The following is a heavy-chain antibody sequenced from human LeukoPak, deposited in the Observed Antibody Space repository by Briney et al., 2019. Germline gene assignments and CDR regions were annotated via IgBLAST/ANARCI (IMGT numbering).Heavy chain of an antibody. J-gene: IGHJ3*02. Sequence: SQTLSLTCTVFGGAISSGSHHWCWIRQPAGRGLEWIGRIYTSGSTNYNPSLKSRVTISVDTSKNHLSLRLKSVTAADTAVYYCARADTMMRIGAFDIWGQGTMVTVSS. V-gene: IGHV4-61*02. CDR2: IYTSGST. CDR1: GGAISSGSHH. D-gene: IGHD3-22*01. CDR3: ARADTMMRIGAFDI.